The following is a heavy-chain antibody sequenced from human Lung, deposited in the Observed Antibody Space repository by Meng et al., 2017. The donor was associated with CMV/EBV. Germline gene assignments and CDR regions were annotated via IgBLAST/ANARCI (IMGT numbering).Heavy chain of an antibody. CDR3: ARAGYDSSGYYPQPFDY. V-gene: IGHV1-3*01. D-gene: IGHD3-22*01. CDR2: INAGNGNT. Sequence: LVQYGAGVKKTGSSVKVSCKASGYIFTYRYLHWVRQAPGQALEWMGWINAGNGNTKYSQRFQGRVTITRDTSASTAYMELSSLRAEDTTVYYCARAGYDSSGYYPQPFDYWGQGTLVTVSS. J-gene: IGHJ4*02. CDR1: GYIFTYRY.